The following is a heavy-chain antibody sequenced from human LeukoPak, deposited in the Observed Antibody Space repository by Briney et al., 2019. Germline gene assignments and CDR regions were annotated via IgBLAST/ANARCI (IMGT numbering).Heavy chain of an antibody. D-gene: IGHD6-19*01. Sequence: PGGCLRLSCAASGFTFSSYWLHWGRQVPGKGMLWVSRINTDGSTTTYADSVKGRFTISRDNAKNTLYLQMNSLRAEDTAVYYCGGAALAGGYWGQGNLVTVSS. CDR3: GGAALAGGY. CDR1: GFTFSSYW. V-gene: IGHV3-74*01. J-gene: IGHJ4*02. CDR2: INTDGSTT.